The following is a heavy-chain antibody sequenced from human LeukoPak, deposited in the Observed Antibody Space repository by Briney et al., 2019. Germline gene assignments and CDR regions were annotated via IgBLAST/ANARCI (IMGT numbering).Heavy chain of an antibody. J-gene: IGHJ4*02. V-gene: IGHV3-23*01. CDR3: AKDSTPYTLIFGGSFLDN. Sequence: SGGSLRLSCAASGFTFSSYWMHWVRQAPGKGLEWVSTLSGTGGSTYYADSVKGRFTISRDNSKNTLYLQMNSLRDEDTAVYYCAKDSTPYTLIFGGSFLDNWGQGTLVTVSS. CDR2: LSGTGGST. D-gene: IGHD3-10*02. CDR1: GFTFSSYW.